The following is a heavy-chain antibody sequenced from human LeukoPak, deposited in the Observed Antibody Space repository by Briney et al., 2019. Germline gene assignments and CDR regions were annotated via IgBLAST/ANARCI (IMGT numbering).Heavy chain of an antibody. CDR3: AKRSPYGDHDY. CDR2: IRHDGSEK. Sequence: GGSLRLSCAASGFTFSRHWMTWVRQAPGKGLEWVANIRHDGSEKNYVDSVKGRFTISRDNAKNSLYLQMNSLRAEDTAIYYCAKRSPYGDHDYWGQGTLVTVSS. J-gene: IGHJ4*02. V-gene: IGHV3-7*03. CDR1: GFTFSRHW. D-gene: IGHD4-17*01.